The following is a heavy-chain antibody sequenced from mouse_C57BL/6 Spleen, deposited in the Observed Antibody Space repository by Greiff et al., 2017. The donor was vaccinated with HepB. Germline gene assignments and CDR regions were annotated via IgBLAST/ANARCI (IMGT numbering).Heavy chain of an antibody. CDR3: ARGGGNYGGTFDY. Sequence: VQLQQSGPELVKPGASVKISCKASGYTFTDYYMNWVKQSHGKSLEWIGDINPNNGGTSYNQKFKGKATLTVDKSSSTAYMELRSLTSEDSAVYYCARGGGNYGGTFDYWGQGTTLTVSS. CDR2: INPNNGGT. J-gene: IGHJ2*01. V-gene: IGHV1-26*01. D-gene: IGHD2-1*01. CDR1: GYTFTDYY.